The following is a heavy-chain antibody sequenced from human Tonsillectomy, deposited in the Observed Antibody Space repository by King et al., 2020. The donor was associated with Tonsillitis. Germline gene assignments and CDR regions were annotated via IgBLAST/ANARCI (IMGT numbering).Heavy chain of an antibody. D-gene: IGHD3-16*02. CDR2: IYPGDSDT. Sequence: ELQLVQSGPEVKKPGESLKISCKSAGYTFTSYWIDWVRQVPGKGLEWMGMIYPGDSDTRYSPSFQGQLTISADKSISTAYLQWSSLKASDTAMYYCARHVLMDDFVWGSYRGLDVWGQGTTVTVSS. CDR1: GYTFTSYW. CDR3: ARHVLMDDFVWGSYRGLDV. J-gene: IGHJ6*02. V-gene: IGHV5-51*01.